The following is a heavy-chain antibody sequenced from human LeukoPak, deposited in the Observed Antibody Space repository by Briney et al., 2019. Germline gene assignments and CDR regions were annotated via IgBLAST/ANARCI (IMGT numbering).Heavy chain of an antibody. CDR3: ARSRGSYYYGFDY. CDR2: IYYSGST. J-gene: IGHJ4*02. CDR1: GGSISSYY. V-gene: IGHV4-59*01. Sequence: PSETLSLTCTVSGGSISSYYWSWIRQPPGKGLEWIGYIYYSGSTNYNPSLKSRVTISVDTSKNQFSLKLSSVTAADTAVYYCARSRGSYYYGFDYWGQGTLVTVSS. D-gene: IGHD3-10*01.